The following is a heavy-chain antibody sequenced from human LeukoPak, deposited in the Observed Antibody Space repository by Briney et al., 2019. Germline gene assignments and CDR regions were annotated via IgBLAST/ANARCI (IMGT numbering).Heavy chain of an antibody. CDR2: ISGSGGST. V-gene: IGHV3-23*01. CDR3: AKTFGGVIVGFDY. Sequence: PGGTLRLSCAASGFTFSSYGMSWVRQAPGKGLEWVSAISGSGGSTYYADSVKGRFTISRDNSKNTLYLQMNSLRAEDTAVYYCAKTFGGVIVGFDYWGQGTLVTVSS. J-gene: IGHJ4*02. D-gene: IGHD3-16*02. CDR1: GFTFSSYG.